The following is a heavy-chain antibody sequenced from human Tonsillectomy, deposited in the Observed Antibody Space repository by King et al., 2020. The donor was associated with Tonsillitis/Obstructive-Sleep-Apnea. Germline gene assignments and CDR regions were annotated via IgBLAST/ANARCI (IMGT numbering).Heavy chain of an antibody. CDR1: GGSISSSSYY. CDR2: IYYSGNT. Sequence: QLQESGPGLVKPSETLSLTCTVSGGSISSSSYYWGWIRQPPGKGLEWIGSIYYSGNTYYNPSLKSRLTISVDTSKNQFSLKMSSLTAADTAVYYCATRIVGYCGGGNCYRFDPWGQGTLVTVSS. J-gene: IGHJ5*02. D-gene: IGHD2-15*01. V-gene: IGHV4-39*01. CDR3: ATRIVGYCGGGNCYRFDP.